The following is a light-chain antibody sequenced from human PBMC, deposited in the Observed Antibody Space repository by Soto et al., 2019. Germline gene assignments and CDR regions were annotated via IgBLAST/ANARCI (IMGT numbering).Light chain of an antibody. Sequence: EVVLTQSPVTLPLSPGERATLSCRASQSFRGLLAWYQQKPGQAPRLLLYDAYNRATGIPPRFSGSGSGTDFTLTTSSLEPEDPAVYYCQQRHMWPITFGQGTRLESK. J-gene: IGKJ5*01. CDR3: QQRHMWPIT. CDR1: QSFRGL. CDR2: DAY. V-gene: IGKV3-11*01.